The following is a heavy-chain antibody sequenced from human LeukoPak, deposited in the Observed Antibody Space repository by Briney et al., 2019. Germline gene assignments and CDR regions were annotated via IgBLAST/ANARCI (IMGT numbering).Heavy chain of an antibody. CDR2: ISSDSGTI. CDR3: ARDKKGIDY. V-gene: IGHV3-48*01. D-gene: IGHD3-10*01. J-gene: IGHJ4*02. Sequence: GGSLRLSCAASGFVFSSYAMNWVRQAPGRGLEWVSYISSDSGTIYYADSVKGRFTISRDNARNSLYLQMNSLRAEDTAVYYCARDKKGIDYWGQGTLVTVSS. CDR1: GFVFSSYA.